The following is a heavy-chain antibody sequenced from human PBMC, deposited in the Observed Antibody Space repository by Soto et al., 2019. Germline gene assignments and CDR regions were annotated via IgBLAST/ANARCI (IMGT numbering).Heavy chain of an antibody. CDR3: AKDGGYSGYESGFDY. CDR1: GFTFSSYS. Sequence: GGSLRLTCAASGFTFSSYSMSWVRQAPEKGLKWVSAISGSGGSTYYADSVKGRFTISRDNSKNTLYLQMNSLRAEDTAVYYCAKDGGYSGYESGFDYWGQGTLVTVSS. D-gene: IGHD5-12*01. J-gene: IGHJ4*02. V-gene: IGHV3-23*01. CDR2: ISGSGGST.